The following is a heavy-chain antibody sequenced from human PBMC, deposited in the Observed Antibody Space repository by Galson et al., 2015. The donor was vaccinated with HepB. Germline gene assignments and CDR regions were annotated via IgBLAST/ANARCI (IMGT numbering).Heavy chain of an antibody. CDR2: VYRGGGR. D-gene: IGHD1-26*01. V-gene: IGHV3-66*01. CDR3: ARDVLGRWEVFRYNYYGSDV. Sequence: SLRLSCAASGFTVSGNYMTWVRQAPGKGLEWVSVVYRGGGRYYADFVQGRFTISRDDSKNTLYLQLNSLRAEDTAVYHCARDVLGRWEVFRYNYYGSDVWGQGTTVTVSS. CDR1: GFTVSGNY. J-gene: IGHJ6*02.